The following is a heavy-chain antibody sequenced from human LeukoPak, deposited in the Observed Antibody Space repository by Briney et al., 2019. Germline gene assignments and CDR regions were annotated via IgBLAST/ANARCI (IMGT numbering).Heavy chain of an antibody. J-gene: IGHJ2*01. V-gene: IGHV4-61*01. CDR2: IYYSGST. CDR1: GGSVSSGSYY. CDR3: ARSFLGDWYFDL. D-gene: IGHD1-26*01. Sequence: NPSETLSLTCTVSGGSVSSGSYYWSWIRQPPGMGLEWIGCIYYSGSTNYNPSLKSRVTISVDTSKDQFSLRLTSVTAADTAVYYCARSFLGDWYFDLWGRGTLVTVSS.